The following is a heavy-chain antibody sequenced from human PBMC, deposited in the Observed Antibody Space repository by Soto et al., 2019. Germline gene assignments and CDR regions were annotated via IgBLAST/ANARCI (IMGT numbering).Heavy chain of an antibody. J-gene: IGHJ6*02. D-gene: IGHD6-25*01. V-gene: IGHV6-1*01. CDR1: GDSVSSNSAA. CDR3: ARDLGYSSAYYYYYYGMDV. Sequence: SQTLSLTCAISGDSVSSNSAAWNWIRQSPSRGLEWLGRTYYRSKWYNDYAVSVKSRITINPDTSKNQFSLQLNSVTPEDTAVYYCARDLGYSSAYYYYYYGMDVWGQGTTVTVSS. CDR2: TYYRSKWYN.